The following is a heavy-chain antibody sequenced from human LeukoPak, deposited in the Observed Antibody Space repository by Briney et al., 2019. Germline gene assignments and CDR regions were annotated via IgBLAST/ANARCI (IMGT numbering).Heavy chain of an antibody. D-gene: IGHD4-17*01. Sequence: GGSLRLSCAASGLTFSDYTMNWVRQAPGKGLEWVSSISSSSSYIYYADSVKGRFTISRDNAKNSLYLQMNSLRAEDTAVYYCATGDDYGDYCDYWGQGTLVTVSS. CDR1: GLTFSDYT. CDR3: ATGDDYGDYCDY. V-gene: IGHV3-21*01. CDR2: ISSSSSYI. J-gene: IGHJ4*02.